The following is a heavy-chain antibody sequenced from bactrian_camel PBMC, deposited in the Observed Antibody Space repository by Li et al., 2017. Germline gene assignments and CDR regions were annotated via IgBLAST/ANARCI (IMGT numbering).Heavy chain of an antibody. CDR3: AADRSFFTATATDKSEYDY. D-gene: IGHD4*01. V-gene: IGHV3-3*01. CDR1: GPTFSSHC. J-gene: IGHJ4*01. CDR2: IYTREGIT. Sequence: HVQLVESGGGSVQPGGSLNLSCTSPGPTFSSHCMAWFQEAPGKEREKVASIYTREGITQYLDSVKGRFTISHDAAKNTVYLQMNSLKPEDTATYYCAADRSFFTATATDKSEYDYWGQGTQVTVS.